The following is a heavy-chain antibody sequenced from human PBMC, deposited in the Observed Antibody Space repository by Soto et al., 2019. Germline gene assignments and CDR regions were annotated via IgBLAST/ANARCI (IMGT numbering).Heavy chain of an antibody. D-gene: IGHD2-2*02. J-gene: IGHJ3*02. CDR1: GGTFSSYA. V-gene: IGHV1-69*13. CDR3: ARERGVVVPAAIEDAFDI. CDR2: IIPIFGTA. Sequence: ASVKVSCKASGGTFSSYAISWVRQAPGQGLEWMGGIIPIFGTANCAQKFQGRVTITADESTSTAYMELSSLRSEDTAVYYCARERGVVVPAAIEDAFDIWGQGTMVTVSS.